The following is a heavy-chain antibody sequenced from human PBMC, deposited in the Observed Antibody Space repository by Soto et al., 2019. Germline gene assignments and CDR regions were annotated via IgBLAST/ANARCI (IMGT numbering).Heavy chain of an antibody. V-gene: IGHV1-2*04. CDR1: GYTFTGYY. D-gene: IGHD6-13*01. Sequence: QVQLVQSGAEVRKPGASVKVSCKASGYTFTGYYIYWVRQAPGQGLEWMGGINPSSGGSNYAQKFQGWVTMTRDTSISTASRELRRLRSDDRAVYYGAREAIAASGDTWFDPGGQGTMATVSS. CDR2: INPSSGGS. J-gene: IGHJ5*02. CDR3: AREAIAASGDTWFDP.